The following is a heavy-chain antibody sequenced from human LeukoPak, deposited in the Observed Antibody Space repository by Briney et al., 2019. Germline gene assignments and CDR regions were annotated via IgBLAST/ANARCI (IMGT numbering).Heavy chain of an antibody. CDR3: ARGPAHILTGGVIFYYSDA. V-gene: IGHV1-69*06. J-gene: IGHJ6*03. CDR1: GGSFSSYA. Sequence: SVKVSCTASGGSFSSYAISGVREAPGQGLEWVVGITPIFGTANYARQFQGRVTITADKSTTRSSMELTRLRSEDPAVYSCARGPAHILTGGVIFYYSDASGKRATVTVSS. CDR2: ITPIFGTA. D-gene: IGHD3-9*01.